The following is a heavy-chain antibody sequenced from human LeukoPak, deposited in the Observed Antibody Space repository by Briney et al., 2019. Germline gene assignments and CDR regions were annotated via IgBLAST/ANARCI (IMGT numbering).Heavy chain of an antibody. V-gene: IGHV3-23*01. J-gene: IGHJ3*02. CDR1: GFTFSSYS. CDR3: AKDQDARIAVAKTPRDAFDI. Sequence: PGGSLRLSCAASGFTFSSYSMNWVRQAPGKGLEWVSAISGSGGSTYYADSVKGRFTISRDNSKNTLYLQMNSLRAEDTAVYYCAKDQDARIAVAKTPRDAFDIWGQGTMVTVSS. CDR2: ISGSGGST. D-gene: IGHD6-19*01.